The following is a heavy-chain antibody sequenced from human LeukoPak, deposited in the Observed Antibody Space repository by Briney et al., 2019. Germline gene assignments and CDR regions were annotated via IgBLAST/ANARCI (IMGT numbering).Heavy chain of an antibody. Sequence: PSQTLSLTCTVSGGSISSGSYYWSWIRQPAGKGLEWIGRIYTSGSTNYNPSLKSRVTISVDTSKNQFSLKLSSVTAAGTAVYYCASSPLAVAGMGEYFDYWGQGTLVTVSS. CDR3: ASSPLAVAGMGEYFDY. D-gene: IGHD6-19*01. J-gene: IGHJ4*02. CDR1: GGSISSGSYY. CDR2: IYTSGST. V-gene: IGHV4-61*02.